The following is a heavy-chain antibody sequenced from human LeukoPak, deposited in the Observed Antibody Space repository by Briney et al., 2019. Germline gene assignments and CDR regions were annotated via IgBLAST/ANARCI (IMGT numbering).Heavy chain of an antibody. CDR1: GFPFSDDW. D-gene: IGHD3-10*01. CDR2: IKKKGDGGTT. J-gene: IGHJ4*02. CDR3: TTVTMVRDYDY. V-gene: IGHV3-15*01. Sequence: GGSLRLSCAASGFPFSDDWMNWVRQAPGKGLEWVGRIKKKGDGGTTDYAAPVKGRFTISRDDSKNMSYLEMNNLKIEDTAVYYCTTVTMVRDYDYWGQGTLVTVSS.